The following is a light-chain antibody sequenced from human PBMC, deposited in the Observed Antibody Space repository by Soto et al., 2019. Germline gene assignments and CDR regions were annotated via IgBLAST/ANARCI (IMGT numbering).Light chain of an antibody. Sequence: QSALTQPASVSGSPGQSITISCTGTSSDVGAYDYVSWYQQHPDKAPKLMIYEVSNRPSGVSNRFSGSKSVNTATLTISGLQADDEADYYCSSYTSSSTRVFRTGTKVTV. CDR3: SSYTSSSTRV. J-gene: IGLJ1*01. V-gene: IGLV2-14*03. CDR1: SSDVGAYDY. CDR2: EVS.